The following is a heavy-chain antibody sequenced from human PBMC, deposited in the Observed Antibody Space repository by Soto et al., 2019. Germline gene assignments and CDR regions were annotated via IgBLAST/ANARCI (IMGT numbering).Heavy chain of an antibody. D-gene: IGHD2-21*01. CDR1: GYAFSSYW. CDR3: GRKGGDGYHIDY. CDR2: IDPTDSFT. J-gene: IGHJ4*02. Sequence: ESLKISCEGSGYAFSSYWINWVCQASGKGLEWMGRIDPTDSFTNYSPSFQGHVTFSVDKSTSTAYVQWSSLKASDTAMYYCGRKGGDGYHIDYWGQGTLVTVSS. V-gene: IGHV5-10-1*01.